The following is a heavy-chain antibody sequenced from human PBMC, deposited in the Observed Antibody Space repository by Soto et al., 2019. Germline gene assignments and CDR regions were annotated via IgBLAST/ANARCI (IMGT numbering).Heavy chain of an antibody. D-gene: IGHD3-10*01. CDR2: IKPGEYDH. J-gene: IGHJ4*02. Sequence: PGESLKISCKGVGYILDAAWIGGVLQRPGKGMEWMGNIKPGEYDHRYSPSSRGQFTISADAAVNSVYLQWNGLQSSATALYYCASRITYICDFWGQGTLVTVSS. CDR1: GYILDAAW. CDR3: ASRITYICDF. V-gene: IGHV5-51*01.